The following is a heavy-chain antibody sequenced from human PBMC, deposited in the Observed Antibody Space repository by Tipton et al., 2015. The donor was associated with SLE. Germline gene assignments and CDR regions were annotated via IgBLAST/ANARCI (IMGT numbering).Heavy chain of an antibody. CDR2: IYYSGST. J-gene: IGHJ4*02. V-gene: IGHV4-59*11. CDR1: GGSISSHY. D-gene: IGHD3-16*02. CDR3: ARARGVIDPFDY. Sequence: LRLSCTVSGGSISSHYWSWIRQPPGKGLEWIGYIYYSGSTNYNPSLKSRVTISVDTSKNQFSLKLSSVTAADTAVYYCARARGVIDPFDYWGQGTLVTVSS.